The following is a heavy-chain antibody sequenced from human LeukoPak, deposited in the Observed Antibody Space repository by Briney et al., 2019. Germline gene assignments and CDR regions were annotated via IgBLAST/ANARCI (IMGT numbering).Heavy chain of an antibody. CDR2: IYYSGST. CDR3: ARDRQGMVRGVIISHWFDP. Sequence: SETLSLTCTVSGGSISSGGYYWSWIRQHPGKGLEWIGYIYYSGSTYYNPFLKSRVTISVDTSKNQFSLKLSSVTAADTAVYYCARDRQGMVRGVIISHWFDPWGQGTLVTVSS. V-gene: IGHV4-31*03. J-gene: IGHJ5*02. D-gene: IGHD3-10*01. CDR1: GGSISSGGYY.